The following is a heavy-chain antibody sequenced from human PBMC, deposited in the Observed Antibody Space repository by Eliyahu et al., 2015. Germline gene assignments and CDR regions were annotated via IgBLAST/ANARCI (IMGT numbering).Heavy chain of an antibody. D-gene: IGHD3-3*02. V-gene: IGHV3-48*01. J-gene: IGHJ6*04. CDR2: ISSSSSTI. CDR3: ASIFGVVSAPMDV. CDR1: GFTFGAFX. Sequence: EVQLVESGGGLVQPGGSLXLSCAASGFTFGAFXMNWVRQAPGKGLGWVSYISSSSSTIYYADSVKGRFTISRDNAKNSLYLQMNSLRAEDTAVYYCASIFGVVSAPMDVWGKGTTVTVSS.